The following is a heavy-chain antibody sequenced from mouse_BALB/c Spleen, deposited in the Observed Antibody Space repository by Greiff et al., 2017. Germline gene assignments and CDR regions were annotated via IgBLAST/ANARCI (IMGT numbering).Heavy chain of an antibody. V-gene: IGHV7-3*02. Sequence: EVMLVESGGGLVQPGGSLRLSCATSGFTFTDYYMSWVRQPPGKALEWLGFIRNKANGYTTEYSASVKGRFTISRDNSQSILYLQMNTLRAEDSATYYCAREVYGYDYAMDYWGQGTSVTVSS. J-gene: IGHJ4*01. CDR1: GFTFTDYY. D-gene: IGHD1-2*01. CDR3: AREVYGYDYAMDY. CDR2: IRNKANGYTT.